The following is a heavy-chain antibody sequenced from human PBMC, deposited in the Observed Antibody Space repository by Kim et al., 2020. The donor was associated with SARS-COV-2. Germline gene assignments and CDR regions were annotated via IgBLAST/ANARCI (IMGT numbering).Heavy chain of an antibody. Sequence: GGSLRLSCAASGFTFRSYAMSWVRQAPGKGLEWVAAISSRGSNTYFADSVKGRFTISRDNSKNTVYLQLNSLRAEDTAVYYCAKDGDYAYFYNAIDDCGQETTVTVSS. CDR1: GFTFRSYA. CDR3: AKDGDYAYFYNAIDD. D-gene: IGHD3-16*01. CDR2: ISSRGSNT. V-gene: IGHV3-23*01. J-gene: IGHJ6*02.